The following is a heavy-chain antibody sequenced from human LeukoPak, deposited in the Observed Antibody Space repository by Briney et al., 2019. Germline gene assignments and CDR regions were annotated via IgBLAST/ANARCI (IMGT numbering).Heavy chain of an antibody. CDR3: ARDRGIAAAGWYNWFDP. CDR1: GFTFSSYW. V-gene: IGHV3-74*01. J-gene: IGHJ5*02. Sequence: PGGSLRLSCAASGFTFSSYWMHWVRQAPGKGLVWVSRINSDGSSTSYADSVKGRFTISRDNAKNTLYLQMNSLRAEDTAVYYCARDRGIAAAGWYNWFDPWGQGTLVTVSS. CDR2: INSDGSST. D-gene: IGHD6-13*01.